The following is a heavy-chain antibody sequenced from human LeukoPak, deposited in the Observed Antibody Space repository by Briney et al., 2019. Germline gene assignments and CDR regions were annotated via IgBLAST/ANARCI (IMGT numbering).Heavy chain of an antibody. CDR1: GGSFSGYY. D-gene: IGHD3-10*01. CDR3: ARIIMVRGYYGMDG. Sequence: SETPSLTCAVYGGSFSGYYWSWIRQPPGKGLEWIGEINHSGSTNYNPSLRSRVTISVDTSKNQVSVKLSSVTAADTAVYYCARIIMVRGYYGMDGWGQGTTVTVSS. CDR2: INHSGST. V-gene: IGHV4-34*01. J-gene: IGHJ6*02.